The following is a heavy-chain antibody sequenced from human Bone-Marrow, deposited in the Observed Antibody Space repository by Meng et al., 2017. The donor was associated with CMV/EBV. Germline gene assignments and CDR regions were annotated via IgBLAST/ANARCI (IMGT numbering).Heavy chain of an antibody. J-gene: IGHJ6*02. CDR3: AKDMKRITIFGVVITKYYYYYGMDV. D-gene: IGHD3-3*01. CDR2: ISSSSSTI. V-gene: IGHV3-48*04. CDR1: GFTFSSYS. Sequence: GESLKISCAASGFTFSSYSMNWVRQAPGKGLEWVSYISSSSSTIYYADSVKGRFTISRDNAKNSLYLQMNSLRAEDTAVYYCAKDMKRITIFGVVITKYYYYYGMDVWGQGTTVTVSS.